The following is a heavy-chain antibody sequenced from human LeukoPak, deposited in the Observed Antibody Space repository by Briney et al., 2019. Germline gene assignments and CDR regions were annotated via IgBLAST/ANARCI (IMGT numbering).Heavy chain of an antibody. V-gene: IGHV1-18*01. CDR3: ARVGYGGNSHDAFDI. D-gene: IGHD4-23*01. CDR1: GYTFTSYG. Sequence: GASVKVSCKASGYTFTSYGISWVRQDPGQGLEWMGWISAYNGNTNYAQKLQGRVTMTTDTSTSTAYMELRSLRSDDTAVYYCARVGYGGNSHDAFDIWGQGTMVTVSS. J-gene: IGHJ3*02. CDR2: ISAYNGNT.